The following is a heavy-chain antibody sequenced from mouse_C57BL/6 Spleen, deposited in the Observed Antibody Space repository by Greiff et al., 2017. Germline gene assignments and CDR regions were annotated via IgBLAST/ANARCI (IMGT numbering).Heavy chain of an antibody. Sequence: VQLQQSGAELVKPGASVKLSCTASGYTFTDYYINWVQQRPGQGLEWIGKIGPGSGSTYYHEKFKGQAILTRDKATSTAYMQLSSLTSEDSAVYFCARGGYYSGSNYRDFEVWGTGTTVTVSS. V-gene: IGHV1-77*01. D-gene: IGHD1-1*01. J-gene: IGHJ1*03. CDR2: IGPGSGST. CDR3: ARGGYYSGSNYRDFEV. CDR1: GYTFTDYY.